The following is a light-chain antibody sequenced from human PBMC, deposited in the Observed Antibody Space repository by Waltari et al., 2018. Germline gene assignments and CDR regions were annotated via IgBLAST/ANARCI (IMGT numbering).Light chain of an antibody. J-gene: IGLJ1*01. CDR1: KLGAKY. CDR2: QDN. Sequence: SYELTQPPSVSVSPGQTASITCSGDKLGAKYTFWYQQKPGQSPVLVIYQDNKRPSGIPERFSGSNSGNTATLTISGTQAMDEADYYCQAWDSGTGVFGTGTKVTVL. CDR3: QAWDSGTGV. V-gene: IGLV3-1*01.